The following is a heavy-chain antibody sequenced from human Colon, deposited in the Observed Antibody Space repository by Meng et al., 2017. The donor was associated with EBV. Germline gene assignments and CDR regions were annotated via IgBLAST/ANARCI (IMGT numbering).Heavy chain of an antibody. Sequence: QVPLEGSAPGLVKPSGTLSLTCGVSCVSISSNIRWTWVRQPPGKGLEWIGDIDDSGSTNYNPSLNSRISISLDKSKNHFSLKVNSVTAADTAVYYCARGKQDAWELLAYWGQGALVTVSS. J-gene: IGHJ4*02. D-gene: IGHD1-26*01. V-gene: IGHV4-4*02. CDR2: IDDSGST. CDR1: CVSISSNIR. CDR3: ARGKQDAWELLAY.